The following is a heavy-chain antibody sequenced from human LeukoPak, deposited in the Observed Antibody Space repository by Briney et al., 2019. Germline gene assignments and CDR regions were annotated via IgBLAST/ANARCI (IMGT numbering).Heavy chain of an antibody. CDR2: IYYSGST. J-gene: IGHJ4*02. V-gene: IGHV4-59*08. D-gene: IGHD2-21*02. Sequence: PSETLSLTCTVSGVSISSYYWSWIRQPPGKGLEWIGYIYYSGSTNYNPSLKSRVTISVDTSKNQFSLKLSSVTAADTAVYYCARLWRAYCGGDCYSYYFDYWGQGTLVTVSS. CDR3: ARLWRAYCGGDCYSYYFDY. CDR1: GVSISSYY.